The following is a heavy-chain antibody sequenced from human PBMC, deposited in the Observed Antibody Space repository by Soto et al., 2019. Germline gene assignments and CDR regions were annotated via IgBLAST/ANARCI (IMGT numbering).Heavy chain of an antibody. J-gene: IGHJ1*01. Sequence: SETLSLTCTVSGGSIGSGGSYWSWIRQHPGKGLEWIGYISYSGTTYYNPSLKSRITISVDTSKNQFSLKLTSVTAADTAVYYCARCNAARGAEYFQHWGHGTLVT. V-gene: IGHV4-31*03. CDR3: ARCNAARGAEYFQH. D-gene: IGHD2-15*01. CDR1: GGSIGSGGSY. CDR2: ISYSGTT.